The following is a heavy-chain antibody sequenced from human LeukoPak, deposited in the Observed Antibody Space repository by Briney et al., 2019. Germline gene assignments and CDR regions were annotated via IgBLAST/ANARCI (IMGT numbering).Heavy chain of an antibody. CDR1: GFSFGHYW. V-gene: IGHV3-7*01. Sequence: GGSLRLSCAASGFSFGHYWMGWVRQAPGKGLEWVADIKQDGSEKHYVDSVKGRFTISRDNAKNSMYLQMNSLRAEDTAVYYCARDGAYDSSGNYLNAFDIWGQGTMVTVSS. J-gene: IGHJ3*02. CDR2: IKQDGSEK. D-gene: IGHD3-22*01. CDR3: ARDGAYDSSGNYLNAFDI.